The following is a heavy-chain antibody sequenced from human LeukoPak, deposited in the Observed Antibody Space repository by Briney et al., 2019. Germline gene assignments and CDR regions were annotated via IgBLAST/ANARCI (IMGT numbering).Heavy chain of an antibody. CDR2: IHKDGSDK. J-gene: IGHJ4*02. Sequence: QPGGSLRLSCAVSGFSVNNYWMSWVRQAPGKGLEWVANIHKDGSDKFYVDSVKGRFTISRDTASNSLHLQMNSLRVEDTAVYYCARDGDYFDYWGQGTPVTVSS. CDR3: ARDGDYFDY. CDR1: GFSVNNYW. V-gene: IGHV3-7*01. D-gene: IGHD4-17*01.